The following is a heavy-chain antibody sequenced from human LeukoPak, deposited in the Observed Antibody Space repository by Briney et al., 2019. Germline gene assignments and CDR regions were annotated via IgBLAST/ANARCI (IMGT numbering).Heavy chain of an antibody. Sequence: PGGSLRLSCAASGFTVSSNYMSWVRQAPGKGLEWVSVIYSGGSTYYADSVKGRFTISRDNSKNTLYLQMSSLRAEDTAVYYCARDQGIAAAGPDAFDIWGQGTMVTVSS. CDR1: GFTVSSNY. CDR2: IYSGGST. D-gene: IGHD6-13*01. J-gene: IGHJ3*02. CDR3: ARDQGIAAAGPDAFDI. V-gene: IGHV3-53*01.